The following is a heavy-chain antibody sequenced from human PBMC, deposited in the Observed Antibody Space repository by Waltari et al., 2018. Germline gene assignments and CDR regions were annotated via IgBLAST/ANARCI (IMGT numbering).Heavy chain of an antibody. V-gene: IGHV4-4*02. CDR1: GGSISSSNW. CDR2: IYHSGST. J-gene: IGHJ4*02. CDR3: ARETPVEYSYGLFDY. Sequence: QVQLQESGPGLVKPSGTLSLTCAVSGGSISSSNWWSWVRQPPGKGLEWIGEIYHSGSTNYNPAPKRRVTISVDKSKNQFSLKLSSVTAADTAVYYCARETPVEYSYGLFDYWGQGTLVTVSS. D-gene: IGHD5-18*01.